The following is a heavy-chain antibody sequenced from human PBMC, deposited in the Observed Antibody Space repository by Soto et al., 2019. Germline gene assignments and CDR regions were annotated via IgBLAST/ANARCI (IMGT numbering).Heavy chain of an antibody. CDR1: GGSITAGNYV. CDR2: ISYSGT. CDR3: ATRSATFFFYGMDV. Sequence: SETLSLTCTVSGGSITAGNYVLTWIRQSPGKGLERIGYISYSGTYYNPSLKSRLTISIDTSKNQLSLQVTSVTAADTAVYYCATRSATFFFYGMDVWGQGTTVTVSS. J-gene: IGHJ6*02. V-gene: IGHV4-30-4*01. D-gene: IGHD1-26*01.